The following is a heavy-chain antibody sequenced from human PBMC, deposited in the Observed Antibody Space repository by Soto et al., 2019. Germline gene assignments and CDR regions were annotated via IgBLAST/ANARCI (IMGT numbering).Heavy chain of an antibody. CDR1: GYSFTSYW. Sequence: GESLKISCKGSGYSFTSYWISWVRQMPGKGLEWMGRIDPSDSYTNYSPSFQGHVTIPADKSISTAYLQWSSLKASDTAMYYCARQIYDSDTGPNFQYYFDSWGQGTPVTVSS. V-gene: IGHV5-10-1*01. CDR2: IDPSDSYT. D-gene: IGHD3-22*01. CDR3: ARQIYDSDTGPNFQYYFDS. J-gene: IGHJ4*02.